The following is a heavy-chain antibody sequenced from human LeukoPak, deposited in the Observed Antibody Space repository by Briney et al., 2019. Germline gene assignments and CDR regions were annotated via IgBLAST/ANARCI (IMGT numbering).Heavy chain of an antibody. Sequence: GSLRLSCAASGFTFSSCWMSWVRQAPGKGLEWVANIKRDASETHYVDSVKGRFTISRDNAKNSLYLQMNSLRAEDTAVYYCARGTTNYAFWSGEKYYFDYWGQGTLVTVSS. J-gene: IGHJ4*02. CDR1: GFTFSSCW. CDR2: IKRDASET. V-gene: IGHV3-7*01. CDR3: ARGTTNYAFWSGEKYYFDY. D-gene: IGHD3-3*01.